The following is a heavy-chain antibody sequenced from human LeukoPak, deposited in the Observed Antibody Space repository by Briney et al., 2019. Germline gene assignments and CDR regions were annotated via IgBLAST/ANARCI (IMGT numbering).Heavy chain of an antibody. Sequence: PTETLSLTCTVSGGSISSYYWSWIRQPAGKGLEWIGRIYTSGSTNYNPSLKSRVTMSVDTSKNRFSLKLSSVTAADTAVYYCARARRYCSGGSCYEYYYGMDVWGQGTTVTVSS. D-gene: IGHD2-15*01. V-gene: IGHV4-4*07. J-gene: IGHJ6*02. CDR1: GGSISSYY. CDR3: ARARRYCSGGSCYEYYYGMDV. CDR2: IYTSGST.